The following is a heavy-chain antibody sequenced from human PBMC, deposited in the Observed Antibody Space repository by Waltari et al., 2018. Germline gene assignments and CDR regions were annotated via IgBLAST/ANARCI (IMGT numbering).Heavy chain of an antibody. CDR3: ATLRYLED. V-gene: IGHV3-7*03. Sequence: EVQLVESGGGLVQPGASLKLSCVVSGLDSSPYWMSWVRQAPGKGPEWVANILQDGSEQYYVDSVKGRFTISRDNAKNSLSLHMNSLRVEDTAVYYCATLRYLEDWGQGTLVTVS. CDR2: ILQDGSEQ. D-gene: IGHD3-9*01. J-gene: IGHJ4*02. CDR1: GLDSSPYW.